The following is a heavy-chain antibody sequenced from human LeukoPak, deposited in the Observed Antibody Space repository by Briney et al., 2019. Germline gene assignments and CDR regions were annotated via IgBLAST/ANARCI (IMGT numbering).Heavy chain of an antibody. CDR2: INPNSGGT. D-gene: IGHD1-26*01. CDR3: ARDSGRYYPLAYYYYGMDV. V-gene: IGHV1-2*02. J-gene: IGHJ6*02. Sequence: GASVKVSCKASGYTFTGYYMHWVRQAPGQGLEWMGWINPNSGGTNYAQKFQGRVTMTRDTSISTAYMELSRLRSDDTAVYYCARDSGRYYPLAYYYYGMDVWGQGTTVTVSS. CDR1: GYTFTGYY.